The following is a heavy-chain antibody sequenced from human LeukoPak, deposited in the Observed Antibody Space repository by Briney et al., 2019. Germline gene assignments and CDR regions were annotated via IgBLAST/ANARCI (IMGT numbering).Heavy chain of an antibody. CDR1: GYTFINYA. D-gene: IGHD1-14*01. CDR2: INTGNGKT. J-gene: IGHJ2*01. CDR3: AREGRETDGWYFDF. V-gene: IGHV1-3*04. Sequence: ASVKVSCKASGYTFINYAIHWVRQAPGQRPEWMGWINTGNGKTKYSQKFQHRVTTTRDTSASTVYMELSSLRSEDTAVYYCAREGRETDGWYFDFWGRGTLVTASS.